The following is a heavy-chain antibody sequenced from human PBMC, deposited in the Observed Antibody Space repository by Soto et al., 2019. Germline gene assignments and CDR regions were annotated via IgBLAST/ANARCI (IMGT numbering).Heavy chain of an antibody. Sequence: QVQLQQWGAGLLKPSETLSLTCAVYGGSFSGYYWSWIRQPPGKGLEWIVEIYHSGSTNYNPSLKSRVTISVDTSKNHFSLRLSSVTAADTAVYYCARGPKSAWAFDICGQGTMVTVSS. CDR1: GGSFSGYY. CDR3: ARGPKSAWAFDI. V-gene: IGHV4-34*01. CDR2: IYHSGST. J-gene: IGHJ3*02.